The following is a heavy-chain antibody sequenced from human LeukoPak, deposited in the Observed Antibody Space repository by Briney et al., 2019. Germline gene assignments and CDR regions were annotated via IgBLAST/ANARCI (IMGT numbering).Heavy chain of an antibody. J-gene: IGHJ5*02. D-gene: IGHD6-6*01. Sequence: SETLSLTCTVSGGSISSSSYYWGWIRQPSGKGLEWIGSIYYSGSTYYNPSLKSRVTISVDTSKNQFSLKLSSVTAADTAVYYCARDLKYSSSSGGLPDWFDPWGQGTLVTVSS. CDR3: ARDLKYSSSSGGLPDWFDP. CDR1: GGSISSSSYY. CDR2: IYYSGST. V-gene: IGHV4-39*07.